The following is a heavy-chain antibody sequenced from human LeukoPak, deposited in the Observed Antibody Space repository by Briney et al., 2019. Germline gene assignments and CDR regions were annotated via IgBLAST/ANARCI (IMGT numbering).Heavy chain of an antibody. Sequence: GGSLRLSCAASGFTFSGYGMHWVRQAPGKGLEWVAVISYDGSNKYYADSVKGRFTISRDNSKNTLYLQMNSLRSDDTAVYYCARDPHGWGYYYYGMDVWGQGTTVTVSS. CDR2: ISYDGSNK. CDR1: GFTFSGYG. J-gene: IGHJ6*02. CDR3: ARDPHGWGYYYYGMDV. V-gene: IGHV3-30*03. D-gene: IGHD6-19*01.